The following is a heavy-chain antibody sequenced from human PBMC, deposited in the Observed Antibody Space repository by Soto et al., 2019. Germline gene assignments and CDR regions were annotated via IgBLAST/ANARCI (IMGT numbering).Heavy chain of an antibody. V-gene: IGHV3-33*08. J-gene: IGHJ4*02. Sequence: GGSLILSCSASGFTFITYGMHWVRQAPGKGLEWVAVIWYDGSNEYYADSVRGRFTISRDNSKNTLFLQMNSLTAEDTAVYYCARGYNYADYWGQGTQVTVSS. CDR1: GFTFITYG. CDR2: IWYDGSNE. CDR3: ARGYNYADY. D-gene: IGHD5-18*01.